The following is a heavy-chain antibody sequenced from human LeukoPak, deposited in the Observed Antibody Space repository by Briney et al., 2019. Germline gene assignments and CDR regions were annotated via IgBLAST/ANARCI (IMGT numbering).Heavy chain of an antibody. D-gene: IGHD3-22*01. Sequence: SETLSLTCTVSGDSITSGSYYWSWIRQPAGKGLEWIGRIYTSGSTNYNPSLKSRVTISVDTSKNQFSLKLSSVTAADTAVYYCARSSGGYPYYWGQGTLVTVSS. J-gene: IGHJ4*02. CDR3: ARSSGGYPYY. CDR2: IYTSGST. V-gene: IGHV4-61*02. CDR1: GDSITSGSYY.